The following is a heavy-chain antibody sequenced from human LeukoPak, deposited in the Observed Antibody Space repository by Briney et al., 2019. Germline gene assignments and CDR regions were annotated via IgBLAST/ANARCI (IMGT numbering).Heavy chain of an antibody. CDR3: ARGDSSGYYFSPFDY. Sequence: GASVKVSCKASGGTFSSYAISWVRQAPGQGLEWMGGIIPIFGTANYAQKFQGRVTITADESTSTAYMELSSLRSEDTAVYYCARGDSSGYYFSPFDYWGQGTLVTVSS. D-gene: IGHD3-22*01. J-gene: IGHJ4*02. CDR2: IIPIFGTA. CDR1: GGTFSSYA. V-gene: IGHV1-69*01.